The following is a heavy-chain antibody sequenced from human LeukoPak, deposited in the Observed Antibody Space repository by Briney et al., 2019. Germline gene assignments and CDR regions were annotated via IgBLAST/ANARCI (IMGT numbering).Heavy chain of an antibody. CDR2: IIPIFGTA. Sequence: SVKVSCKASGGTFSSYAISWVRQAPGQGLEWMGGIIPIFGTANYAQKFQGRVTITADESTSTAYMELSSLRSEDTAVYYCARDVIGSDSSGSFDYWGQGPLVTVSS. D-gene: IGHD3-22*01. CDR3: ARDVIGSDSSGSFDY. J-gene: IGHJ4*02. CDR1: GGTFSSYA. V-gene: IGHV1-69*13.